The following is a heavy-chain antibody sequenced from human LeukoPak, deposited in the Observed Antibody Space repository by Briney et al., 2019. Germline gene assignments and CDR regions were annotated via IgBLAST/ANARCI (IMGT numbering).Heavy chain of an antibody. CDR3: ARVPYGDSYFDY. D-gene: IGHD4-17*01. V-gene: IGHV1-18*01. CDR1: GYTFTSYG. Sequence: ASVKVPCKASGYTFTSYGISWVRQAPGQGLEWMGWISAYNGNTNYAQKLQGRVTMTTDTSTSTAYMELRSLRSDDTAVYYCARVPYGDSYFDYWGQGTLVTVSS. CDR2: ISAYNGNT. J-gene: IGHJ4*02.